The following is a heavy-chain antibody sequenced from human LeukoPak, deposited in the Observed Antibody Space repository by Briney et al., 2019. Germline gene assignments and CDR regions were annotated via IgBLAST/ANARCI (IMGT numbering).Heavy chain of an antibody. CDR3: AREYILTAYYGDY. J-gene: IGHJ4*02. Sequence: GASVKVSCKASGYTFIDYYIHWVRQAPGQGLEWMGWINPKSGGANYAQKFQGRVTMTWDTSISTAHMELSRLRSDDTAVYYCAREYILTAYYGDYWGQGTLVTVSS. CDR1: GYTFIDYY. V-gene: IGHV1-2*02. CDR2: INPKSGGA. D-gene: IGHD3-9*01.